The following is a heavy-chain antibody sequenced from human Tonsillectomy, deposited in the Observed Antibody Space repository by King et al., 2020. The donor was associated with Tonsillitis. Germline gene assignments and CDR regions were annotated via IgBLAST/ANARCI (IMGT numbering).Heavy chain of an antibody. Sequence: VQLVESGGGLVQPGGSLRLSCAASGFTFSSDAMSWVRQAPGKGLEWVSAISGSGGSTYYADPVKGRFTISRDNSKNTLYLQMNSLRAEDTAVYYCAKTVVTAVLWNYYGMDVWGQGTTVTVSS. J-gene: IGHJ6*02. V-gene: IGHV3-23*04. CDR3: AKTVVTAVLWNYYGMDV. D-gene: IGHD2-21*02. CDR1: GFTFSSDA. CDR2: ISGSGGST.